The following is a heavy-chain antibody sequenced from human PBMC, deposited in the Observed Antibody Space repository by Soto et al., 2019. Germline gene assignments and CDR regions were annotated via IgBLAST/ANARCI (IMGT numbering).Heavy chain of an antibody. D-gene: IGHD2-2*01. J-gene: IGHJ3*02. CDR2: ISSSSSTI. CDR3: ARGDCSSTGCAPGYGAKDRNDAFDI. Sequence: EVQLVESGGGLVQPGGSLRLSCAASGFTFSSYSMNWVRQAPGKGLEWVSYISSSSSTIYYADSVKGRFTISRDNAKNSLYLQMNSLRDEDTAVYYCARGDCSSTGCAPGYGAKDRNDAFDIWGQGTMVTVSS. CDR1: GFTFSSYS. V-gene: IGHV3-48*02.